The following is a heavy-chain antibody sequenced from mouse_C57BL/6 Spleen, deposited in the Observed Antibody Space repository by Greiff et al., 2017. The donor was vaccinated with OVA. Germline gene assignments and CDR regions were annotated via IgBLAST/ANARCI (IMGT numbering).Heavy chain of an antibody. J-gene: IGHJ3*01. D-gene: IGHD1-1*01. V-gene: IGHV1-80*01. CDR3: ARGDYYGSSYVY. CDR2: IYPGDGDT. Sequence: QVQLQQSGAELVKPGASVKISCKASGYAFSSYWMNWVKQRPGKGLEWIGQIYPGDGDTNYNGKFKGKATLTADKSSSTAYMQLSSLTSEDSAVYFCARGDYYGSSYVYWGQGTLVTVSA. CDR1: GYAFSSYW.